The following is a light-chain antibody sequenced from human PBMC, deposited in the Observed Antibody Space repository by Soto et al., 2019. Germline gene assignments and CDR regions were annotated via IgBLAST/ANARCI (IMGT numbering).Light chain of an antibody. CDR2: AAS. Sequence: EIGMTQAPGTLSVSAGEIATLSCRASQSVSSNFAWYQQKPGQTPRLLIYAASTRATGIPARFSGSGSGTEFTLTISSLKPEDFATYFCLQHDTYTWTFGHGTKVDIK. CDR1: QSVSSN. J-gene: IGKJ1*01. V-gene: IGKV3-15*01. CDR3: LQHDTYTWT.